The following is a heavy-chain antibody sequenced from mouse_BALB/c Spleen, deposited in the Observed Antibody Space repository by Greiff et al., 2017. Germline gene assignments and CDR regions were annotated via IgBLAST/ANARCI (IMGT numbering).Heavy chain of an antibody. Sequence: EVKLMESGPDLVKPSQSLSLTCTVTGYSITSGYSWHWIRQFPGNKLEWMGYIHYSGSTNYNPSLKSRISITRDTSKNQFFLQLNSVTTEDTATYYCAIMITTGAWFAYWGQGTLVTVSA. CDR3: AIMITTGAWFAY. D-gene: IGHD2-4*01. CDR2: IHYSGST. J-gene: IGHJ3*01. V-gene: IGHV3-1*02. CDR1: GYSITSGYS.